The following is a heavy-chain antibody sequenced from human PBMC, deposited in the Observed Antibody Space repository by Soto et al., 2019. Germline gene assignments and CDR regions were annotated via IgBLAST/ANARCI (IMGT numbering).Heavy chain of an antibody. V-gene: IGHV4-39*01. D-gene: IGHD6-6*01. J-gene: IGHJ6*03. Sequence: SETLSLTCTVSGCSISTRSSCWGWIRQPPGKGLEWIGSIYYIGNTYYNPSLKSRVALSIDSSKTRFSLNLNSVTTADTAVYYCARHGVYSSSSADYYYYLDVWGQGTTVTVSS. CDR1: GCSISTRSSC. CDR2: IYYIGNT. CDR3: ARHGVYSSSSADYYYYLDV.